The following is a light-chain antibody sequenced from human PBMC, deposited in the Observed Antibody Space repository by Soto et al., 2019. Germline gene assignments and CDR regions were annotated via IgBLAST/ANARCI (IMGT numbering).Light chain of an antibody. CDR3: CSYSGSSTIVV. CDR2: DVD. V-gene: IGLV2-14*03. Sequence: QYVLTQPASVSGSPGQSITISCTGTSSDVGGYNFVSWYQQHPGKAPRLMIFDVDNRPSGVSTRFSGSKSGNTASLTISGLQDEDEADYYCCSYSGSSTIVVFGGGTKLTV. CDR1: SSDVGGYNF. J-gene: IGLJ2*01.